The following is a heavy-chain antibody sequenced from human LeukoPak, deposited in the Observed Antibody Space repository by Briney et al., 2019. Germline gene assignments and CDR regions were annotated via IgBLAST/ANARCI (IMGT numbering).Heavy chain of an antibody. CDR1: GFPFNNYR. CDR3: AKDDNGPQDQ. D-gene: IGHD1-14*01. Sequence: GGSLRLSCAASGFPFNNYRMHWVRQTPGKGLEWVALIHFDGSKKFYADSVKGRFTISRDNSKNMLCLQMNTLRAEDTAVYYCAKDDNGPQDQWGQGALVTVSS. J-gene: IGHJ4*02. CDR2: IHFDGSKK. V-gene: IGHV3-30*02.